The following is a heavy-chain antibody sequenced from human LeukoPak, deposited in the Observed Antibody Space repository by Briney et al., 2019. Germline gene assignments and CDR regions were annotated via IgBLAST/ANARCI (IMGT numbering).Heavy chain of an antibody. CDR3: VRASLRRGGVRYYFEN. V-gene: IGHV1-8*01. D-gene: IGHD3-10*01. J-gene: IGHJ4*02. CDR1: GYSFSSHD. CDR2: MHPKSGNT. Sequence: GASVKVSCKSSGYSFSSHDINWVRQATGQGLELMGLMHPKSGNTDHAQKFQGRVTMSRNTSISVAYLELSRLRYEDTAEYLYVRASLRRGGVRYYFENWGQGTLVTVFS.